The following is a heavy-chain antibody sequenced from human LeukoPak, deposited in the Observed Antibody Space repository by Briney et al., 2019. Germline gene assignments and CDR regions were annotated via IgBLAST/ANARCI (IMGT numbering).Heavy chain of an antibody. J-gene: IGHJ6*02. Sequence: GGSLRLSCAASGFTFSDYYMSWIRQAPGKGLEWVSYISSSGSTIYYADSVKGRFTISRDNAKNSLYLQMNSLRAEDTAVYYCARGECSGGSSYAYGYYGMDVWGQGTTVTVSS. D-gene: IGHD2-15*01. CDR2: ISSSGSTI. V-gene: IGHV3-11*01. CDR1: GFTFSDYY. CDR3: ARGECSGGSSYAYGYYGMDV.